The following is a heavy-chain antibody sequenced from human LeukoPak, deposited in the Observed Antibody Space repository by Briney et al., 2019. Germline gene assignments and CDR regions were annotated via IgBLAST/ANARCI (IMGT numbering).Heavy chain of an antibody. Sequence: TGGSLRLSCAASGFTFSDYYMSWIRQAPGKGLEWVSYISSSGSTIYYADSVKGRFAISRDNSKSTLYLQMNSLRTEDTAVYYCANKGALVGAATGDYWGQGTLVTVSS. CDR2: ISSSGSTI. CDR1: GFTFSDYY. J-gene: IGHJ4*02. D-gene: IGHD1-26*01. V-gene: IGHV3-11*04. CDR3: ANKGALVGAATGDY.